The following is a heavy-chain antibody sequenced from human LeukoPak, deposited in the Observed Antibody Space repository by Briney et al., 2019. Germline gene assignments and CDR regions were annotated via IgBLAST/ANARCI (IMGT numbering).Heavy chain of an antibody. D-gene: IGHD3-22*01. CDR3: TRGGDDSSGYYY. CDR2: IRSKAYGGTT. Sequence: GGSLRFSFTASGFTFGDYVMSWFGQAPGKGLGGVGFIRSKAYGGTTEYAASVKGRFTISRDDSKSIAYLQMNSLKTEDTAVYYCTRGGDDSSGYYYWGQGTLVTVSS. V-gene: IGHV3-49*03. CDR1: GFTFGDYV. J-gene: IGHJ4*02.